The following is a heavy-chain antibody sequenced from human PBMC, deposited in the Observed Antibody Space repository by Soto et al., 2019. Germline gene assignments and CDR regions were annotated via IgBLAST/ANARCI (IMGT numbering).Heavy chain of an antibody. D-gene: IGHD6-19*01. CDR1: GFTFSSYG. Sequence: LRLSCAASGFTFSSYGMHWVRQAPGKGLEWVAVIWYDGSNKYYADSVKGRFTISRDNSKNTLYLQMNSLRAEDTAVYYCARDTQWLATYYYYGMDVWDQGTTVTVSS. V-gene: IGHV3-33*01. J-gene: IGHJ6*02. CDR2: IWYDGSNK. CDR3: ARDTQWLATYYYYGMDV.